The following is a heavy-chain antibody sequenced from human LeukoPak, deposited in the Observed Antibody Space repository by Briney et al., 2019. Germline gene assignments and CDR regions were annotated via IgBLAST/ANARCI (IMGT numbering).Heavy chain of an antibody. CDR2: IKQDGSER. J-gene: IGHJ5*02. V-gene: IGHV3-7*01. Sequence: AGGSLRLSCAASGFTFSDFWMTWIRQPPGQGLEWVAHIKQDGSERKYVDSVKGRFTISRDNAKNTVYLQMNSLRAEDTAVYYCATDDKYAPSSWGQGTLVTVSS. CDR3: ATDDKYAPSS. CDR1: GFTFSDFW. D-gene: IGHD2-2*01.